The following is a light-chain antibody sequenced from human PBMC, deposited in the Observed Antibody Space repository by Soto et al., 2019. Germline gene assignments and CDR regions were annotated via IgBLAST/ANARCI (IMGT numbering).Light chain of an antibody. Sequence: DIVMTQSPLSLPVTPGEPASISCRSSQSLLLSNGYNYLDWYLQKPGQSPQLLIYLGSNRASGVPDRLSGSGSGTDFTLRISRVEAEDVGVYYCMQALQTPRAFGPGTKVDIK. V-gene: IGKV2-28*01. CDR3: MQALQTPRA. CDR2: LGS. CDR1: QSLLLSNGYNY. J-gene: IGKJ3*01.